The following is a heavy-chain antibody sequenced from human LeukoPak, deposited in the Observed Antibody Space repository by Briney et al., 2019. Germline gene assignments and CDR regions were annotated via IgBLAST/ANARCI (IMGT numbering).Heavy chain of an antibody. CDR1: GGSISSSNW. D-gene: IGHD6-13*01. V-gene: IGHV4-4*02. Sequence: PSETLSLTCAVSGGSISSSNWWSWVRQPPGKGLEWIGEIYHSGSTNYNPSLKSRVTISVDTSKNQFSLKLSSVTAADTAVYYCARRGIAAAGTLEDYWGQGTLVTVSS. J-gene: IGHJ4*02. CDR2: IYHSGST. CDR3: ARRGIAAAGTLEDY.